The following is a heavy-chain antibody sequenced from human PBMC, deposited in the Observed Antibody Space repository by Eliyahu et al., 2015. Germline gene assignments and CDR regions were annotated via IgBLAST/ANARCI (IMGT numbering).Heavy chain of an antibody. Sequence: QVQLQQWGAGLLKPSETLSLTXXVYGGSFSGYXWSWIRQPPGKGLEWIGEINHSGSTNYNPSLKSRVTISVDTSKNQFSLKLSSVTAADTAVYYCARLLGITGTTGWFDPWGQGTLVTVSS. V-gene: IGHV4-34*01. D-gene: IGHD1-20*01. CDR1: GGSFSGYX. CDR2: INHSGST. CDR3: ARLLGITGTTGWFDP. J-gene: IGHJ5*02.